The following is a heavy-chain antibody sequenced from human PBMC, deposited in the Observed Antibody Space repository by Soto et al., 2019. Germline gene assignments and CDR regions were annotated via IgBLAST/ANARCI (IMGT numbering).Heavy chain of an antibody. CDR1: GGTFSSYA. CDR3: ARAGFWVDYYYYGMDV. J-gene: IGHJ6*02. Sequence: QVQLVQSGAEVKKPGSSVKVSCKASGGTFSSYAISWVRQAPGQGLEWMGGIIPISGTANYAQKLQGRVTSTADESTSTAYMELSSLRSEDTAVYYCARAGFWVDYYYYGMDVWGQGTTVTVSS. D-gene: IGHD3-16*01. CDR2: IIPISGTA. V-gene: IGHV1-69*01.